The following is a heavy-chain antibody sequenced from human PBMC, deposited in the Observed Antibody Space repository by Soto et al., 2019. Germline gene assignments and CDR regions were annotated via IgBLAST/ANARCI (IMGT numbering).Heavy chain of an antibody. D-gene: IGHD6-13*01. Sequence: SETLSLTCTVSGGSISSYYWSWIRQPPGKGLEWIGYIYHSGSTNYNPSLEGRVTISVDTSKNQFSLKLSSVTAADTAVYYCARVLMESSSWYDAALGYGMDVWGQGTTVTVSS. CDR1: GGSISSYY. CDR2: IYHSGST. J-gene: IGHJ6*01. V-gene: IGHV4-59*12. CDR3: ARVLMESSSWYDAALGYGMDV.